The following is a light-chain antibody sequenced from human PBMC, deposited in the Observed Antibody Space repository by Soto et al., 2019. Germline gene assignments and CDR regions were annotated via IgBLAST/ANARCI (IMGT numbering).Light chain of an antibody. Sequence: QSALTQPPSVSGAPGQRVTISCTGSSSNIGAGYDVHWYQQLPGTAPKLLIYGNSNRPSGVPDRFSGSKSDTSASLAITGLQAEDEADYYCQSYRGILSGSGVFGTGTKVTVL. CDR1: SSNIGAGYD. V-gene: IGLV1-40*01. J-gene: IGLJ1*01. CDR2: GNS. CDR3: QSYRGILSGSGV.